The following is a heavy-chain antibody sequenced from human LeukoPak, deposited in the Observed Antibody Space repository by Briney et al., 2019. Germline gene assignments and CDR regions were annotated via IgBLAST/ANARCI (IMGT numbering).Heavy chain of an antibody. Sequence: GGSLRLSCAASGFTVSSNYMSWVRQAPGKGLEWVSVIYSGGSTYYADSVKGRFTISRDNSKNTLYLQMNSLRAEDTAVYYCAKDPLLGYCSSTSCPDYWGQGTLVTVSS. J-gene: IGHJ4*02. CDR1: GFTVSSNY. CDR2: IYSGGST. V-gene: IGHV3-53*01. D-gene: IGHD2-2*01. CDR3: AKDPLLGYCSSTSCPDY.